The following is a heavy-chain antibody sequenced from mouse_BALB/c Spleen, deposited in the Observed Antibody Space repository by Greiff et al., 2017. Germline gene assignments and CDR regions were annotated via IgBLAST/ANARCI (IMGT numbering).Heavy chain of an antibody. CDR1: GYTFTDYA. CDR2: ISTYYGDA. CDR3: AREDRYGYAMDY. V-gene: IGHV1S137*01. Sequence: QVQLQQSGAELVRPGVSVKISCKGSGYTFTDYAMHWVKQSHAKSLEWIGVISTYYGDASYNQKFKGKATMTVDKSSSTAYMELARLTSEDSAIYYGAREDRYGYAMDYWGQGTSVTVSS. J-gene: IGHJ4*01. D-gene: IGHD2-14*01.